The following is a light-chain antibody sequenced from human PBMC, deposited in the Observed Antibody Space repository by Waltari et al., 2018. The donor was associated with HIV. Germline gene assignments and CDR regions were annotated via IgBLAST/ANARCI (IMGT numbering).Light chain of an antibody. Sequence: QSALTQPASVSGSPGQSITISCTVTSSDVGGYNLVSWYQQHPGKAPKLMIYVVSKRPSGVSNRFSGSKSGNTASLTISGLQAEDEADYYCCAYAGSTTYVIFGGGTKLTVL. V-gene: IGLV2-23*02. CDR3: CAYAGSTTYVI. J-gene: IGLJ2*01. CDR1: SSDVGGYNL. CDR2: VVS.